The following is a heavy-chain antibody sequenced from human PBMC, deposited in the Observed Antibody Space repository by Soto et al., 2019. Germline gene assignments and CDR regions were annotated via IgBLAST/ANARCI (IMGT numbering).Heavy chain of an antibody. J-gene: IGHJ4*02. Sequence: PGGSLRLSCAASGFTFSSYGMHWVRQAPGKGLEWVAVISYDGSNKYYADSVKGRFTISRDNSKNTLYLQMNSLRAEDAAVYYCVKGDGKSFFDYWGQGTLVTVSS. CDR1: GFTFSSYG. CDR3: VKGDGKSFFDY. CDR2: ISYDGSNK. V-gene: IGHV3-30*18.